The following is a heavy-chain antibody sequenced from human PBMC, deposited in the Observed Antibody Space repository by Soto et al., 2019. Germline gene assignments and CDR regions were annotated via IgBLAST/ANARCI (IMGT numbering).Heavy chain of an antibody. D-gene: IGHD2-15*01. CDR1: GYSFTSYW. V-gene: IGHV5-51*01. J-gene: IGHJ6*03. CDR3: ARARGYCSGGSCSPNYYYYYMDV. Sequence: GESLKISCKGSGYSFTSYWIGWVRQMPGKGLEWMGIIYPGDSDTRYSPSFQGQVTISADKSISTAYLRWSSLKASDTAMYYCARARGYCSGGSCSPNYYYYYMDVWGKGTTVTVSS. CDR2: IYPGDSDT.